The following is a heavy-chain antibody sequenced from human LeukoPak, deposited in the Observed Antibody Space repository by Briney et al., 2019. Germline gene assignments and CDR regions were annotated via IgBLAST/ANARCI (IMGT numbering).Heavy chain of an antibody. V-gene: IGHV1-2*02. Sequence: GASVKVSCKASGGTFSSYAISWVRQAPGQGLEWMGWINPNSGGTNYAQKFQGRVTMTRDTSISTAYMELSRLRSDDTAVYYCARAFRIAAAGTAGDYWGQGTLVTVSS. CDR1: GGTFSSYA. CDR3: ARAFRIAAAGTAGDY. J-gene: IGHJ4*02. D-gene: IGHD6-13*01. CDR2: INPNSGGT.